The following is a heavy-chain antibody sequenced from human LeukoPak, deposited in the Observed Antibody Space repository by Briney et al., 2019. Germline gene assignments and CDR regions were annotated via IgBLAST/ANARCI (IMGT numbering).Heavy chain of an antibody. V-gene: IGHV3-23*01. J-gene: IGHJ3*02. CDR2: ISGSGGST. CDR3: AKYYDSSGYSSAFDI. D-gene: IGHD3-22*01. CDR1: GFTFSSYA. Sequence: GGSLRLSCAASGFTFSSYAMSWVRQAPGKGLEWVPAISGSGGSTYYADSVKGRFTISRDNSKNTLYLQMNSLRAEDTAVYYCAKYYDSSGYSSAFDIWGQGTMVTVSS.